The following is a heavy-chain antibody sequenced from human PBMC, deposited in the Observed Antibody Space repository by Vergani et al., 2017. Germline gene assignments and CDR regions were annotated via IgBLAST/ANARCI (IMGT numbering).Heavy chain of an antibody. J-gene: IGHJ4*02. CDR2: IYYSGST. D-gene: IGHD3-9*01. Sequence: QVQLQQWGAGLLKPSETLSLTCAVYGGSFSGYYWSWIRQHPGKGLEWIGYIYYSGSTYYNPSLKSRVTISVDTSKNQFSLKLSSVTAADTAVYYCARDDILTGYVYDYWGQGTLVTVSS. CDR1: GGSFSGYY. CDR3: ARDDILTGYVYDY. V-gene: IGHV4-34*01.